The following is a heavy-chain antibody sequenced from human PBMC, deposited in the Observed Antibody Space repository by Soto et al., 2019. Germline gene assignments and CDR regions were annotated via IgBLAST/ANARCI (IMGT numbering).Heavy chain of an antibody. CDR3: AGMDKGMITGVDY. CDR2: ILYAGSDK. J-gene: IGHJ4*02. CDR1: GFTFSLYA. Sequence: QVQLVESGGGVVQPGRSLRLSCAASGFTFSLYAMHWVRQVPGKGLEWVAVILYAGSDKYYADSVKGRFTISRDNSKNSLYLQMNSLRAEEPAVYYCAGMDKGMITGVDYWGQGTLVTVSS. D-gene: IGHD1-20*01. V-gene: IGHV3-30-3*01.